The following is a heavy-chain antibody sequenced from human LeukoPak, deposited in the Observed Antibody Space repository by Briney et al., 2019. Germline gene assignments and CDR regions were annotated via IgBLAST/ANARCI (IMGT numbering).Heavy chain of an antibody. Sequence: ASVKVSCKASGYTFTTYGISWVRQAPGQGLEWMGIINPSGGSTSYAQKFQGRVTMTRDTSTSTVYMELSSLRSEDTAVYYCARDLNSGYYYLFDYWGQGTLVTVSS. V-gene: IGHV1-46*01. J-gene: IGHJ4*02. CDR1: GYTFTTYG. CDR2: INPSGGST. CDR3: ARDLNSGYYYLFDY. D-gene: IGHD3-22*01.